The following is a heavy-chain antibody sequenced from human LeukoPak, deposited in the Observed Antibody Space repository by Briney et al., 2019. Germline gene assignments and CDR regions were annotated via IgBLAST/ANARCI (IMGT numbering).Heavy chain of an antibody. Sequence: GGSLRLSCAASGFTFSIYAMSWVRQAPEKGLEWVSGISGSGGSTYYADSVKGRFTISRDNSKNTLLLQMNSLRAEDTAVYYCAKGFLTVTAGWDYWGQGTLVTVSS. V-gene: IGHV3-23*01. J-gene: IGHJ4*02. CDR3: AKGFLTVTAGWDY. CDR1: GFTFSIYA. CDR2: ISGSGGST. D-gene: IGHD6-25*01.